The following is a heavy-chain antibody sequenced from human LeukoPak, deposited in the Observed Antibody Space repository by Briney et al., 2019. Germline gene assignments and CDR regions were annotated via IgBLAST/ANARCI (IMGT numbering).Heavy chain of an antibody. CDR2: IHTSGST. D-gene: IGHD3-16*02. CDR3: ARATLRLGDLSLSNYFDP. CDR1: GDSTNNYY. V-gene: IGHV4-4*07. Sequence: SETLSLTCTVSGDSTNNYYWSWIRQPAGKGLEWVGRIHTSGSTNYNPSLKSRVTMSVDTSKNQFSLKLSSVTAADTALYYCARATLRLGDLSLSNYFDPWGQGTLVTVSS. J-gene: IGHJ5*02.